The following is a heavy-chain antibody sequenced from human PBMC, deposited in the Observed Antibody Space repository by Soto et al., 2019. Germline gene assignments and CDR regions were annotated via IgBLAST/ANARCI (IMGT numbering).Heavy chain of an antibody. CDR3: ARAHDYDFWSGFLFYGMDV. Sequence: GESLKISCKSSGYSFTNYWIGWVRQMPGKGLEWMGIIHPGDSDTRYSPSFQGQVTISADNSISTAYLQMSSLRAEDTAIYYCARAHDYDFWSGFLFYGMDVWGQGTTVTVSS. V-gene: IGHV5-51*01. J-gene: IGHJ6*02. CDR1: GYSFTNYW. CDR2: IHPGDSDT. D-gene: IGHD3-3*01.